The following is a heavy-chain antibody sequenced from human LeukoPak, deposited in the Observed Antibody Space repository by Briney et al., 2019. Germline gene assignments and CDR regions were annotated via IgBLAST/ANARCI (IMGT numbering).Heavy chain of an antibody. Sequence: GGSLRLSCAASGFTFSSYAMSWVRQAPGKGLERVSAISGSGGSTYYADSVKGRFTISRDNSKNTLYLQMNSLRAEDTAVYYCAKDRITIFGVVILLGWFDPWGQGTLVTVS. V-gene: IGHV3-23*01. J-gene: IGHJ5*02. CDR1: GFTFSSYA. CDR3: AKDRITIFGVVILLGWFDP. CDR2: ISGSGGST. D-gene: IGHD3-3*01.